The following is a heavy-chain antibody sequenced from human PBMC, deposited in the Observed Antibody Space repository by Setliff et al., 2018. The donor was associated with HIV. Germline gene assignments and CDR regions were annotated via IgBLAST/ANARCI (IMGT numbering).Heavy chain of an antibody. CDR3: AKEGDRYGLDLDY. Sequence: ASVKVSCKASGYTFTDYYIHWVRQAPGQGLEWIGWIYPNTGGTNYAQKFQGRVTMTRDTSISTAYMELSSLRSEDTAVYYCAKEGDRYGLDLDYWGQGTLVTVSS. CDR2: IYPNTGGT. D-gene: IGHD5-18*01. J-gene: IGHJ4*02. V-gene: IGHV1-2*02. CDR1: GYTFTDYY.